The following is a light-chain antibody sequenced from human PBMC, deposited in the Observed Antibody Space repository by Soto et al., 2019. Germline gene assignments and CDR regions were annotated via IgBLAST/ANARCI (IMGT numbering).Light chain of an antibody. CDR2: DVS. Sequence: LTQPASVSGSPGQSITISCTGTSSDVGGYNYVSWYQQHPGKAPKLIIYDVSNRPSGVSNRFSGSKSGNTASLTISGLQAEDEADYYCSSYTSSSTPYVFGTGTKVTVL. J-gene: IGLJ1*01. CDR1: SSDVGGYNY. V-gene: IGLV2-14*01. CDR3: SSYTSSSTPYV.